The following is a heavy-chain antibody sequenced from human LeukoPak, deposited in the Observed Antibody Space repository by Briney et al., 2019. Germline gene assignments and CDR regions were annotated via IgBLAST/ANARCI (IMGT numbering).Heavy chain of an antibody. CDR1: GFTFSSYA. V-gene: IGHV3-23*01. D-gene: IGHD5-18*01. Sequence: GGSLRLSCAASGFTFSSYAMSWVRQAPGKGLEWVSSISASGGTTYYADSVKGRFTISRDTSKNTLYLQMNSLRAEDTAVYYCARDTWGYFDLWGRGTQVTVSS. CDR3: ARDTWGYFDL. CDR2: ISASGGTT. J-gene: IGHJ2*01.